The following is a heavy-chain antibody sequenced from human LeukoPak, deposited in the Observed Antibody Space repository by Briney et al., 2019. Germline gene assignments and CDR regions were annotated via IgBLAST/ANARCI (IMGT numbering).Heavy chain of an antibody. CDR3: AKDLLAVAGPLDY. D-gene: IGHD6-19*01. CDR1: GLTFDDYA. CDR2: ISWNSGSI. Sequence: GGSLRLSCAASGLTFDDYAMHWVRQAPGKGLEWVSGISWNSGSIGYADSVKGRFTISRDNAKNSLYLQMNSLRVEDMALYYCAKDLLAVAGPLDYWGQGTLVTVSS. J-gene: IGHJ4*02. V-gene: IGHV3-9*03.